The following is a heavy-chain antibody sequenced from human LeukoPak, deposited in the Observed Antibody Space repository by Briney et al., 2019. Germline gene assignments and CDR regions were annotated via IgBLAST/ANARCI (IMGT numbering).Heavy chain of an antibody. D-gene: IGHD2-2*02. CDR2: ISDSGGST. V-gene: IGHV3-23*01. CDR3: ARDPCSSTSCYTGAFDF. J-gene: IGHJ3*01. CDR1: GFTFSSYA. Sequence: GGSLRLSCTASGFTFSSYAMSWVRQAPGKGLEWVSAISDSGGSTYYTDPVKGRFTISRDNAKNSLYLQMNSLRAEDTAVYYCARDPCSSTSCYTGAFDFWGQGTMVTVSS.